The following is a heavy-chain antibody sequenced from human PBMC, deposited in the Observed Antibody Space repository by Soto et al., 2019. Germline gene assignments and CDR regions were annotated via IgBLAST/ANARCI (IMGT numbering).Heavy chain of an antibody. J-gene: IGHJ4*02. V-gene: IGHV4-39*01. Sequence: SETLSLTCTVSGASISSSSYYWGWIRQPPGKGLEWIGTIYYSGSTYYNPSLKSRGIISVDTPKNQFFLKVRSVTAADTAVYYCARHRTMVRGDTRWYFDYWGQGTLVTVS. CDR2: IYYSGST. CDR1: GASISSSSYY. CDR3: ARHRTMVRGDTRWYFDY. D-gene: IGHD3-10*01.